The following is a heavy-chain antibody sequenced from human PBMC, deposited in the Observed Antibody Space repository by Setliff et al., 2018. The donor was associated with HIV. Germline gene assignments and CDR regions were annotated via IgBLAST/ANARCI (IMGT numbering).Heavy chain of an antibody. V-gene: IGHV4-34*01. Sequence: PSETLSLTCAVYGGSFSGYYWSWIRQPPGKGLEWIGEINHSGSTNYNPSLKSRITISVDTSKNQFSLKLSSATAADTAVYYCARVSYGSGSYLDYWGQGTLVTV. D-gene: IGHD3-10*01. CDR2: INHSGST. CDR3: ARVSYGSGSYLDY. J-gene: IGHJ4*02. CDR1: GGSFSGYY.